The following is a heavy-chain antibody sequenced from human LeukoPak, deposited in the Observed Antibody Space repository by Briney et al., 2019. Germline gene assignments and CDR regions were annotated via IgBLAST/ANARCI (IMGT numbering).Heavy chain of an antibody. Sequence: ASVKVSCKASGYTFTSYGISWVRQAPGQGLEWMGWISAYNGNTNYAQKLQGRVTMTTDTSTSTAYMELRSLRPDDTAVYYCARDRAARPGNWFDPWGQGTLVTVSS. J-gene: IGHJ5*02. D-gene: IGHD6-6*01. V-gene: IGHV1-18*01. CDR3: ARDRAARPGNWFDP. CDR1: GYTFTSYG. CDR2: ISAYNGNT.